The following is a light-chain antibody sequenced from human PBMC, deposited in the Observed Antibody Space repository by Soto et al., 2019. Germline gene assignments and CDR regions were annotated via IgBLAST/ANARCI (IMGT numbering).Light chain of an antibody. Sequence: IVIAQSPATLTMSPRERATLSCRASQSVSSNLAWYQQKPGQAPRLLIYGASTRATGIPARFSGSGSGTEFTLTISSLQSEDFAAYYCQQYNNWPRTCGQGTKAEI. CDR3: QQYNNWPRT. J-gene: IGKJ1*01. V-gene: IGKV3-15*01. CDR1: QSVSSN. CDR2: GAS.